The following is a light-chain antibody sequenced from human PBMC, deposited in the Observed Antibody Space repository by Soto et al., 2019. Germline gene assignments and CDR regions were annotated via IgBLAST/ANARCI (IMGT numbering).Light chain of an antibody. CDR2: GAS. Sequence: EIVLTQSPGTLSLSPGERATLSCRASQSVSSSYLAWYQQKPGQAPRLLIYGASSRATGIPDRFSGSGSGTDFTLPISRLEPEDFAVYYCQQYGSSLPFTFGPGTKVDIK. V-gene: IGKV3-20*01. J-gene: IGKJ3*01. CDR3: QQYGSSLPFT. CDR1: QSVSSSY.